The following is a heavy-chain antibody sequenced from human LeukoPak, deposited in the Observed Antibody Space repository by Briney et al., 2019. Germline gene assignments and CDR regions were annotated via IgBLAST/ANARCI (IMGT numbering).Heavy chain of an antibody. CDR1: GFTFSSYS. D-gene: IGHD5-18*01. CDR3: ARAIRGYSYGTDLDY. CDR2: ISSSSSYI. Sequence: PGGSLRLSCAASGFTFSSYSMTSVRQAPGKGLEWVSSISSSSSYIYYADSVKGRFTISRDNAKNSLYLQMNSLRAEDTAVYYCARAIRGYSYGTDLDYWGQGTLVTVSS. V-gene: IGHV3-21*01. J-gene: IGHJ4*02.